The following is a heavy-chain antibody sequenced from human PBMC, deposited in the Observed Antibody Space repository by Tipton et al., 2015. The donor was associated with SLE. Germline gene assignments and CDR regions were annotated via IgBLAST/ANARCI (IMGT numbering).Heavy chain of an antibody. Sequence: TLSLTCNVSGGSITSTTYYWAWIRRPPGKGLEWIGSVFYSGSTYDNPSLMSRLTISIDTSKSQFSLRLTSVTAADTAIYFCVRQPAAFPYCDSWGQGTVVTVS. CDR2: VFYSGST. D-gene: IGHD1-14*01. CDR1: GGSITSTTYY. J-gene: IGHJ5*01. CDR3: VRQPAAFPYCDS. V-gene: IGHV4-39*01.